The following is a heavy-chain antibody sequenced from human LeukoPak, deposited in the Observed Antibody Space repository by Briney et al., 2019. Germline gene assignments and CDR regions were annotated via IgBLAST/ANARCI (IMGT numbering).Heavy chain of an antibody. V-gene: IGHV1-69*01. CDR1: GGTFSSYA. CDR3: ASTDFWSGYYLAGYYYYGMDV. D-gene: IGHD3-3*01. CDR2: IIPIFGTA. J-gene: IGHJ6*02. Sequence: GSSVKVSCKASGGTFSSYAISWVRQAPGQGLEWMGGIIPIFGTANYAQKFQGRVTITADESTSTAYMELSSLRSEDTAVYYCASTDFWSGYYLAGYYYYGMDVWGQGTTVTVSS.